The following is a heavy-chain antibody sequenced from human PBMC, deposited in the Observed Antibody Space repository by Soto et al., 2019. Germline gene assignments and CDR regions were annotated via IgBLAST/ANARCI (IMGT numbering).Heavy chain of an antibody. V-gene: IGHV1-69*02. CDR1: GGTFSSYT. CDR2: IIPILGIA. J-gene: IGHJ6*04. D-gene: IGHD6-13*01. CDR3: ARVGQQLELYGMDV. Sequence: QVQLVQSGAEVKKPGSSVKVSCKASGGTFSSYTISWVRQAPGQGLEWMGRIIPILGIANYAQKFQGRVTITADKSTRRAYLEVGSLRSEDAAVYYCARVGQQLELYGMDVWGEGTTVTVSS.